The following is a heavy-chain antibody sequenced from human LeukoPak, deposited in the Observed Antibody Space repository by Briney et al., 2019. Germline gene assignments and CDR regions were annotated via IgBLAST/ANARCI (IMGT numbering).Heavy chain of an antibody. CDR3: AKDIRAYYDSSGYYDY. CDR1: GFTFDDYA. J-gene: IGHJ4*02. CDR2: ISRNSGSI. Sequence: GRSLRLSCAASGFTFDDYAMHWVRQAPGKGLEWVSGISRNSGSIGYADSVKGRFTISRDNAKNSLYLQMNSLRAEDTALYYCAKDIRAYYDSSGYYDYWGQGTLVTVSS. D-gene: IGHD3-22*01. V-gene: IGHV3-9*01.